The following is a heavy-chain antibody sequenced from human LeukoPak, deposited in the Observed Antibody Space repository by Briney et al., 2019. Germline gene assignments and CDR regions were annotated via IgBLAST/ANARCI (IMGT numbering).Heavy chain of an antibody. CDR3: ARRGYSYAYDY. V-gene: IGHV5-10-1*01. CDR2: IDPGDSYT. CDR1: GYSFTSYW. J-gene: IGHJ4*02. Sequence: GASLRISCKGSGYSFTSYWITWVRQMPGKGLEWMGRIDPGDSYTIYNPSFQGHVTISTDKSIRTAYLQWSSLAASDTAMYYCARRGYSYAYDYWGQGTLVTVS. D-gene: IGHD5-18*01.